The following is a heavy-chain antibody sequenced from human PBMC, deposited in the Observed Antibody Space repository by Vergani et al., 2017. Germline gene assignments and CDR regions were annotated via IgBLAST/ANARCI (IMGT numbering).Heavy chain of an antibody. CDR2: IYPGDSDT. Sequence: EVQLVQSGAEVNKPGESLKISCKASGYTFTSYWIGWVRQMPGKGLEWMGIIYPGDSDTRYSPSFQGQVTISADKSTRTAYLQWNSLKASDTAMYYCARQYCTGTTCYESDYWGQGTLVTVSS. CDR1: GYTFTSYW. J-gene: IGHJ4*02. V-gene: IGHV5-51*01. D-gene: IGHD2-2*01. CDR3: ARQYCTGTTCYESDY.